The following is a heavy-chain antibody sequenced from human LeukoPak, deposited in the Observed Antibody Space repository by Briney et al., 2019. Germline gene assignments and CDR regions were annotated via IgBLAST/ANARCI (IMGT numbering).Heavy chain of an antibody. CDR3: AKGGIAVADWYSDYFDY. D-gene: IGHD6-19*01. CDR1: GFTFDDYA. CDR2: FSGNSGSI. V-gene: IGHV3-9*03. Sequence: PGRSLRLACAAAGFTFDDYAMRWDRQAEGEGRGWVGGFSGNSGSIGYADSVKGRFPISRDNAKNSLYLQMNSLRGEDMALYYRAKGGIAVADWYSDYFDYWGQGTLVPVSS. J-gene: IGHJ4*02.